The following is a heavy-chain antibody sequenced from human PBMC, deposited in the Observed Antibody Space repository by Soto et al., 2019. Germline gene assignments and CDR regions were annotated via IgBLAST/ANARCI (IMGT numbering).Heavy chain of an antibody. Sequence: PGASLKISCQSSGYTLSNFWIGWVRQLPGKGLEWMGIIYPGGHETRYSPSFHGKVTISADRSINTAYLQWNSLEASDTAFYFCARSPRSSPYFDYWGQGALVTVSS. CDR1: GYTLSNFW. CDR3: ARSPRSSPYFDY. J-gene: IGHJ4*02. CDR2: IYPGGHET. D-gene: IGHD6-13*01. V-gene: IGHV5-51*01.